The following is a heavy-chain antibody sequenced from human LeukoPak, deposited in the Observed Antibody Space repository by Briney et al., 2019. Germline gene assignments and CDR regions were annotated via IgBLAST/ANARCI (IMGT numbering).Heavy chain of an antibody. V-gene: IGHV4-34*01. CDR3: ARGGRGVSATRLFKPGNWFNP. CDR2: INHRGGT. CDR1: GESFSDYY. Sequence: KPSEALSLTCVVYGESFSDYYWSWIRQPPGKGLGWIGEINHRGGTNYNPSLKSRVTISIDTSKNQFSLKLSSVTAADTAVYYCARGGRGVSATRLFKPGNWFNPWGQGTLVTVSS. J-gene: IGHJ5*02. D-gene: IGHD3-10*01.